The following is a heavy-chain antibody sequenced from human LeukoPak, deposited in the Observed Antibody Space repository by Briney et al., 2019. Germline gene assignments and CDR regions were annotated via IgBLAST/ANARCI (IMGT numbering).Heavy chain of an antibody. CDR1: GFTFSSYS. Sequence: GGSLRLSCAASGFTFSSYSMNWVRQAPGKGLEWVSSISSSSSYIYYVDSVKGRFTISRDNAKNSLYLQMNSLRAEDTAVYYCARDSDSSGYCDYWGQGTLVTVSS. V-gene: IGHV3-21*01. CDR2: ISSSSSYI. J-gene: IGHJ4*02. CDR3: ARDSDSSGYCDY. D-gene: IGHD3-22*01.